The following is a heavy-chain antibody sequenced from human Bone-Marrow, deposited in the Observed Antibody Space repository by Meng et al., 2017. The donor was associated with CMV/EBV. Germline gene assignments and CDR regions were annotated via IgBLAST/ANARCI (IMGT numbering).Heavy chain of an antibody. Sequence: ASVKVSCKASGYTFTSYGISWVRQAPGQGLEWMGWINPNSGGTNYAQKFQGRVTMTRDTSISTAYMELSRLRSDDTAVYYCARDSITMVRGVSGEDYWGQGTLVTVSS. V-gene: IGHV1-2*02. J-gene: IGHJ4*02. CDR1: GYTFTSYG. CDR3: ARDSITMVRGVSGEDY. CDR2: INPNSGGT. D-gene: IGHD3-10*01.